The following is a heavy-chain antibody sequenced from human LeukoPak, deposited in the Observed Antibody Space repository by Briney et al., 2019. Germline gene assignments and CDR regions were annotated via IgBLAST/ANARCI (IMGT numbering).Heavy chain of an antibody. CDR3: ARVGTSYDSSGYLDY. J-gene: IGHJ4*02. D-gene: IGHD3-22*01. CDR1: GYTFTSYY. CDR2: INPSGGST. V-gene: IGHV1-46*01. Sequence: ASVKVSCKASGYTFTSYYMHWVRQAPGQGLEWMGIINPSGGSTSYAQKFQGRVTMTRDMSTSTVYMELSSLRSEDTAVYYCARVGTSYDSSGYLDYWGQGTLVTVSS.